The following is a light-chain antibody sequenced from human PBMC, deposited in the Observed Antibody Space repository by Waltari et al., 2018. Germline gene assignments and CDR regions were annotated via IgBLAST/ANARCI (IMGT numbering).Light chain of an antibody. J-gene: IGLJ2*01. CDR1: SLRSYS. CDR3: NSRDSSGNHLV. V-gene: IGLV3-19*01. Sequence: SSELTQDPAVSVALGQTVRITCQGDSLRSYSARWYQQKPGQAPVLFVSAKNGRPSGIPDRFSGSTSGNTASLTISGAQAEDEADYYCNSRDSSGNHLVFGGGTKVTVL. CDR2: AKN.